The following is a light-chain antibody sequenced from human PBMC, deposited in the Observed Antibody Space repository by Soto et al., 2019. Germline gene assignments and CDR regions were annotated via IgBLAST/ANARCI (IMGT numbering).Light chain of an antibody. J-gene: IGKJ1*01. V-gene: IGKV3-20*01. Sequence: EIVLTQSPATLSLSPGERATLSCRASQSVSSSYLAWYQQKPGQAPRLLMYGVSSRATGTPDRFSGSGSGTDFTLTISRLEPEDFAVYHCQQYDSSPTFGQGTKVDIK. CDR3: QQYDSSPT. CDR1: QSVSSSY. CDR2: GVS.